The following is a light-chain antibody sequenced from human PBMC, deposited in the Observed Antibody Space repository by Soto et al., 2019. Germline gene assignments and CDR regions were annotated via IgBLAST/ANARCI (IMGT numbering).Light chain of an antibody. V-gene: IGLV2-14*01. CDR1: SSDIGSYDY. CDR2: DVT. Sequence: QSALTQPASVSGSPGQSITISCAGSSSDIGSYDYVCWLQQNPGKAPKLMIYDVTSRPSGVSNSFSGYKSGNTASLTISGLQAEAEADYYCSTYPTAVTLGVVVGRRTKVTVL. J-gene: IGLJ2*01. CDR3: STYPTAVTLGVV.